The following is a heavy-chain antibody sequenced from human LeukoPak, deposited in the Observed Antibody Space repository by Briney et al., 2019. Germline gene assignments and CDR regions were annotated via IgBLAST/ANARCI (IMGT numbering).Heavy chain of an antibody. J-gene: IGHJ4*02. CDR1: GFTFSYYG. CDR3: AKGVYGSGSYPRFDY. CDR2: ISYDGSNK. Sequence: GRSLRLSCAASGFTFSYYGMHWVRQAPGKGLDWVAVISYDGSNKYYADSVKGRFTISRDNSKNTLYLQMNSLRAEDTAVYYCAKGVYGSGSYPRFDYWGQGTLVTVSS. D-gene: IGHD3-10*01. V-gene: IGHV3-30*18.